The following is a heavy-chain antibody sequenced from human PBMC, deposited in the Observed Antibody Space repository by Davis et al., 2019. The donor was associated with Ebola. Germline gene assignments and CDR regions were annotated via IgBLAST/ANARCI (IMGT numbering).Heavy chain of an antibody. CDR2: IDPDGAGT. V-gene: IGHV3-74*01. Sequence: GESLKISCEASGFTFSNFHIHWVRQTPGKGLVWVARIDPDGAGTNYADSVKGRFTISRDNAKYTLSLQMNSLRVEDTAVYYCVRDSGYYSHDYWGHGTLVTVSS. CDR3: VRDSGYYSHDY. J-gene: IGHJ4*01. D-gene: IGHD5-12*01. CDR1: GFTFSNFH.